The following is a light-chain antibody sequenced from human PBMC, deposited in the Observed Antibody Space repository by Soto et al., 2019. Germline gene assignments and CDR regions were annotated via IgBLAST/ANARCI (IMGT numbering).Light chain of an antibody. CDR2: AAS. J-gene: IGKJ4*01. V-gene: IGKV1-9*01. CDR1: QDISSY. CDR3: QQGKTYPLT. Sequence: IQLTQSPSSLSASVGDRVTITCRASQDISSYLAWYHQKPGKAPKLLIYAASTLQRGAPSRFSGSGSGTDFTLTISSLQPEDFATYYCQQGKTYPLTFGGGTNVDI.